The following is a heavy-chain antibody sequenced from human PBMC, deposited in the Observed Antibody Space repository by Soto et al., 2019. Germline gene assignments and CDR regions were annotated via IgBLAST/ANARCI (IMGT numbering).Heavy chain of an antibody. Sequence: RASVKVSCKASGGTFSSYAISWVRQAPGQGLEWMGGIIPIFGTANYAQKFQGRVTITADESTSTAYMELSSLRSEDTAVYYCASLSDYPHFDYWGQGTLVTVSS. CDR3: ASLSDYPHFDY. D-gene: IGHD5-12*01. V-gene: IGHV1-69*13. CDR1: GGTFSSYA. CDR2: IIPIFGTA. J-gene: IGHJ4*02.